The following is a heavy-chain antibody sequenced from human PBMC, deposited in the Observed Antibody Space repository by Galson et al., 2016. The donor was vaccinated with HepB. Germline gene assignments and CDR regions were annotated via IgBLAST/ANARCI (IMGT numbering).Heavy chain of an antibody. V-gene: IGHV3-23*01. CDR2: ISGRGVGT. Sequence: SLRLSCAASGFTFINYAMRWVRQAPGKGLEWVSSISGRGVGTTYYADSVKGRFTISRDNSKNTPYLQMNSLRVEDTAVYYCATSDYDNFGPLGWFDPWGQGTQVTVAS. CDR3: ATSDYDNFGPLGWFDP. D-gene: IGHD4-11*01. CDR1: GFTFINYA. J-gene: IGHJ5*02.